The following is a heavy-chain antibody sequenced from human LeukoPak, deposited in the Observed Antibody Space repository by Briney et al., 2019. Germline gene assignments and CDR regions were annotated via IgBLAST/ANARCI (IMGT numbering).Heavy chain of an antibody. D-gene: IGHD4-17*01. CDR1: GYSFPSYW. Sequence: GESLKISCKGSGYSFPSYWIGWVRQMPGKGLEWMGIIYPGDSDTRYSPSFQGQVTISADKSISTAYLQWCSLKASDTAMYYCARRSLDDYGDYVLDYWGQGTLVTVSS. CDR2: IYPGDSDT. V-gene: IGHV5-51*01. CDR3: ARRSLDDYGDYVLDY. J-gene: IGHJ4*02.